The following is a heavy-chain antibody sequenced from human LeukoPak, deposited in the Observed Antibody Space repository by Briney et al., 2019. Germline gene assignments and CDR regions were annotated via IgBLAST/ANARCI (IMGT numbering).Heavy chain of an antibody. CDR1: SYSISSGYY. CDR2: IDHSGNT. J-gene: IGHJ4*02. CDR3: ARHVWFGELLGY. V-gene: IGHV4-38-2*01. Sequence: SETLSLTCVVSSYSISSGYYWGWIRQPPGKGLEWIGSIDHSGNTFYNPSLKSRVTISVDTSKNQFSLKLSSVTAADTAVYYCARHVWFGELLGYWGQGTLVTVSS. D-gene: IGHD3-10*01.